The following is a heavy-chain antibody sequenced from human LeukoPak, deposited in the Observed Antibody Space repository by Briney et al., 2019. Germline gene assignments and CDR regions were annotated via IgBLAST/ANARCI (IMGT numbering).Heavy chain of an antibody. J-gene: IGHJ4*02. CDR3: ARDHGSSGYYPRGYFDY. CDR1: DYTFTSYG. Sequence: ASVKVSCKASDYTFTSYGISWVRQAPGQGLEWMGWISAYNGNTNYARKFQDRVTMTTDTSTSTAYMELRSLRSDDTAVYYCARDHGSSGYYPRGYFDYWGQGTLVTVSS. D-gene: IGHD3-22*01. CDR2: ISAYNGNT. V-gene: IGHV1-18*01.